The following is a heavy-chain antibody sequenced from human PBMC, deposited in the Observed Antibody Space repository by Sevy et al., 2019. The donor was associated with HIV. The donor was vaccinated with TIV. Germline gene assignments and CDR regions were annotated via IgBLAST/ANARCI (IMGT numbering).Heavy chain of an antibody. Sequence: GGSLRLSCGASGFTFSSYWMSWVRQAPGKGLEWVANINQDGSEKDYVDSVKGRFTISRDNVKNSLFLQMNSLRIEDTAIYYCARDAGYSTGWYAGYWGQGTLVTVSS. CDR1: GFTFSSYW. CDR2: INQDGSEK. J-gene: IGHJ4*02. V-gene: IGHV3-7*01. D-gene: IGHD6-19*01. CDR3: ARDAGYSTGWYAGY.